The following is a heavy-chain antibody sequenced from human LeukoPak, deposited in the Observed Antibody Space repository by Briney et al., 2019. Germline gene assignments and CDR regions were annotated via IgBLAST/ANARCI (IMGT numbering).Heavy chain of an antibody. J-gene: IGHJ4*01. V-gene: IGHV4-61*01. CDR1: GASVSDGNYY. CDR2: MFYSEST. CDR3: ASTSNSALVLPYFGG. Sequence: SENLSLTCSVSGASVSDGNYYWSWIRQPPGKGLEWIGYMFYSESTKYNPSRKSRVTISVDKSKNQFSLHMSSVTAADTAVYYCASTSNSALVLPYFGGWGQASLATVSS. D-gene: IGHD5-18*01.